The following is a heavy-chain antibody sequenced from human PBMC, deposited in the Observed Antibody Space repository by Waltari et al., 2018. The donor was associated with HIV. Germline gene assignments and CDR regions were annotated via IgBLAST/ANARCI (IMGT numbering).Heavy chain of an antibody. D-gene: IGHD5-12*01. CDR2: INSDGSST. V-gene: IGHV3-74*01. CDR1: GFTFSSSW. CDR3: ARTFTVATISPLLH. Sequence: EVQLVESGGGLVQPGGSLRLSCAASGFTFSSSWMHWVRQVPGKGLVRVSRINSDGSSTTYADSVKGRFTISRDNAKSTLYLQMNSLRDEDTAVYYCARTFTVATISPLLHWGQGTLVTVSS. J-gene: IGHJ4*02.